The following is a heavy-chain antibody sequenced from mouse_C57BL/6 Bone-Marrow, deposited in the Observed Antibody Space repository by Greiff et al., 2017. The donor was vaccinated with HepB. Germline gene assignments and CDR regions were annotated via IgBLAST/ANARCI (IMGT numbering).Heavy chain of an antibody. CDR2: IDPNSGGT. Sequence: VQLQESGAELVKPGASVKLSCKASGYTFTSYWMHWVKQRPGRGLEWIGRIDPNSGGTKYNEKFKSKATLTVDKPSSTAYMQLSSLTSEDSAVYYCAREGGWLLRAWFAYWGQGTLVTVSA. V-gene: IGHV1-72*01. D-gene: IGHD2-3*01. CDR1: GYTFTSYW. CDR3: AREGGWLLRAWFAY. J-gene: IGHJ3*01.